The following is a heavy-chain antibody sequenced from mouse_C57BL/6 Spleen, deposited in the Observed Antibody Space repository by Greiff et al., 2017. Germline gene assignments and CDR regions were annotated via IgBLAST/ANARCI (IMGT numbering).Heavy chain of an antibody. CDR1: GYTFTDYN. CDR3: ARSLYYSNYPDY. Sequence: VQLQQSGPELVKPGASVKMSCKASGYTFTDYNMHWVKQSHGKSLEWIGYINPNNGGTSYNQKFKGKATLTVNKSSSTAYMELRSLTSEDSAVYYCARSLYYSNYPDYWGQGTTLTVSS. V-gene: IGHV1-22*01. J-gene: IGHJ2*01. D-gene: IGHD2-5*01. CDR2: INPNNGGT.